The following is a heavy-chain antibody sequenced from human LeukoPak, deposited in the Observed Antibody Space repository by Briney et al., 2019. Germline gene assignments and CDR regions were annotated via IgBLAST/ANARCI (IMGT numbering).Heavy chain of an antibody. J-gene: IGHJ4*02. CDR1: GGSISSYY. CDR3: ARVYSSSWPSYFDY. V-gene: IGHV4-59*01. Sequence: SETLSLTCTVSGGSISSYYWSWIRQPPGKGLEWIGYIYYSGSTNYNPSLKSRVTISVDTSKNQFSLKLSSVTAADTAVYYCARVYSSSWPSYFDYWGQGTLVTVSS. CDR2: IYYSGST. D-gene: IGHD6-13*01.